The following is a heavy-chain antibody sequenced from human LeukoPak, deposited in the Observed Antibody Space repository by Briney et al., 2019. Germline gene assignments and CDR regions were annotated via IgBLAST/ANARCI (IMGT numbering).Heavy chain of an antibody. D-gene: IGHD6-19*01. CDR1: GFIFSSYD. J-gene: IGHJ3*02. CDR2: ITTNGDT. CDR3: TRGTRAGVWAFDI. V-gene: IGHV3-13*04. Sequence: HSGGSLRLSCAASGFIFSSYDMYWVRQATGKGLEWVSGITTNGDTYYPGSVKGRFTISRDDAKHSLYLQMNSLRVGDTAVYYCTRGTRAGVWAFDIWGQGTMVTVSS.